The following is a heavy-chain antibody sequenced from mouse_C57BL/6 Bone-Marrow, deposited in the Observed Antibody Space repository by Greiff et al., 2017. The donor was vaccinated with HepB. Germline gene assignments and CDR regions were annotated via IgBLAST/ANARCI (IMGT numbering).Heavy chain of an antibody. CDR1: GYTFTSYW. J-gene: IGHJ3*01. Sequence: QVQLKQPGAELVKPGASVKMSCKASGYTFTSYWITWVKQRPGQGLEWIGDIYPGSGSTNYNEKFKSKATLTVDTSSSTAYMQLSSLTSEDSAVYYCARGGYGNYPAWFAYWGQGTLVTVSA. D-gene: IGHD2-10*02. CDR3: ARGGYGNYPAWFAY. CDR2: IYPGSGST. V-gene: IGHV1-55*01.